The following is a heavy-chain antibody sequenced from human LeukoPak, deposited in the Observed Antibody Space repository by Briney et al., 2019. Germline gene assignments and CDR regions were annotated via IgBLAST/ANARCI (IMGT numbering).Heavy chain of an antibody. CDR2: INPSGGST. CDR1: GYTFTSYY. D-gene: IGHD6-13*01. J-gene: IGHJ4*02. V-gene: IGHV1-46*01. CDR3: ARDDPFSSSWYGGGY. Sequence: GASVKVSCKASGYTFTSYYMHWVRQAPGQGLEWMGVINPSGGSTSYAQKFQGRVTMTRDTSTSTVYMELRSLRSDDTAVYYCARDDPFSSSWYGGGYWGQGTLVTVSS.